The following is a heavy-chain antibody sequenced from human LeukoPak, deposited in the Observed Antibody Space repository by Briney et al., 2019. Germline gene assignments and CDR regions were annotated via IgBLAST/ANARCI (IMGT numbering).Heavy chain of an antibody. CDR3: ARLHCGGDCYSQNWFDP. CDR2: IYQSGSA. J-gene: IGHJ5*02. Sequence: SETLSLTCAVSGGSLSSSGCCWSWIRQPPGKGLEWIGFIYQSGSAYYNPSLKSRVTISVDRSKSQFYLKLSSVTAADTAVYYCARLHCGGDCYSQNWFDPWGQGTLVTVSS. D-gene: IGHD2-21*02. CDR1: GGSLSSSGCC. V-gene: IGHV4-30-2*01.